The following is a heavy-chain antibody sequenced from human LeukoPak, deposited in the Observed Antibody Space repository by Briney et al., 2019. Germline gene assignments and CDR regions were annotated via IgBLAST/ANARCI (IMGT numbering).Heavy chain of an antibody. V-gene: IGHV3-7*01. CDR1: GFTFSSYW. J-gene: IGHJ4*02. Sequence: GGSLRLSCAASGFTFSSYWMSWVCQAPGKGLEGVANIKPDGSEKYYVDSVKGRFTISRDNAKNSLYLQVNSLRGEDTAVYYCARVSTHSGTMFYFDYWGQGTLVTVSS. CDR2: IKPDGSEK. CDR3: ARVSTHSGTMFYFDY. D-gene: IGHD3-10*01.